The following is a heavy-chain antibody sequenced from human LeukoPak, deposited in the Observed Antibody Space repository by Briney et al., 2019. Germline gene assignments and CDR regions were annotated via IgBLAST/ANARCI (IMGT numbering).Heavy chain of an antibody. CDR1: GDSVSSNSAA. V-gene: IGHV6-1*01. CDR2: TYYRSKWYN. CDR3: ARGLPPSRNFDY. D-gene: IGHD6-13*01. J-gene: IGHJ4*02. Sequence: SQTLSLTCALSGDSVSSNSAAWNWLRQSPSRGLEWLGSTYYRSKWYNDYAVSVKSRITINPDTSKNQFSLQLNSVTPEDTAVYYCARGLPPSRNFDYWGQGTLVTVSS.